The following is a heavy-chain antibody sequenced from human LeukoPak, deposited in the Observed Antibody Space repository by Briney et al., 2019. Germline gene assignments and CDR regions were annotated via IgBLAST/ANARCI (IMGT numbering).Heavy chain of an antibody. CDR1: GFTFSSYE. Sequence: GSLRLSCAASGFTFSSYEMNWVRQAPGKGLEWVSYISSSGSTIYYADSVKGRFTISRDNAKNSLYLQMNSLRAEDTAVYYCARLLVYNSGGEAFDHWGQGTLVTVSS. D-gene: IGHD1-20*01. CDR3: ARLLVYNSGGEAFDH. CDR2: ISSSGSTI. V-gene: IGHV3-48*03. J-gene: IGHJ4*02.